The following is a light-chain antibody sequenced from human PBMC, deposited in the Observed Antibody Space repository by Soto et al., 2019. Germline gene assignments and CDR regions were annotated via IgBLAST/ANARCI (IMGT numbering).Light chain of an antibody. V-gene: IGKV3-15*01. CDR1: QSVSNN. Sequence: EIVMTQSPATLSVSPGERATLSCRASQSVSNNLAWYQKKPGQAPRLLIYGASTRATGIPARFSGSGSGTELTLTISSLQSEDFAFYYCQQYNNWWTFGQGTRVDI. CDR2: GAS. J-gene: IGKJ1*01. CDR3: QQYNNWWT.